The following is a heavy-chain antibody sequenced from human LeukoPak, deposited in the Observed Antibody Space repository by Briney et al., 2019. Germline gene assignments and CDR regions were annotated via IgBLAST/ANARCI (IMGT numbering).Heavy chain of an antibody. D-gene: IGHD3-22*01. V-gene: IGHV1-18*01. CDR1: GYTFASYG. J-gene: IGHJ4*02. CDR2: ISAYDGNT. Sequence: GASVKVSCKASGYTFASYGISWVRQAPGQGLEWMGWISAYDGNTIYAQKFQGRVTMTEDTSTDTAYMELSSLRSEDTAVYYCATAYYYDRSFDYWGQGTLVTVSS. CDR3: ATAYYYDRSFDY.